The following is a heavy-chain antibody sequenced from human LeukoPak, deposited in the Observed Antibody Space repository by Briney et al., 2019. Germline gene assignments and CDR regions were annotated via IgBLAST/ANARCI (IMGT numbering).Heavy chain of an antibody. Sequence: SETLSLTCTVSGYSISSGYYWGWIRQPPGKGLEWIGSIYHSGSTYYNPSLKSRVTISVDTSKNQFSLKLSSVTAADTAVYYCARVYYDILTGSLDWFDPWGQGTLVTVSS. V-gene: IGHV4-38-2*02. CDR1: GYSISSGYY. CDR2: IYHSGST. D-gene: IGHD3-9*01. J-gene: IGHJ5*02. CDR3: ARVYYDILTGSLDWFDP.